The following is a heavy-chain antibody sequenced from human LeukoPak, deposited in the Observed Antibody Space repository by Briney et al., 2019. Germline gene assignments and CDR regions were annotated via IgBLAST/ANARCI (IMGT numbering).Heavy chain of an antibody. CDR2: ISSSGSTI. Sequence: TGGSLRLSCAASGFTFSDYYMSWIRQAPGKGLEWVSYISSSGSTIYYADSVKGRFTISRDNAKNSLYLQMSSLRAEDTAVYYCARDGLRYFDWPTLNWFDPWGQGTLVTVSS. J-gene: IGHJ5*02. CDR3: ARDGLRYFDWPTLNWFDP. V-gene: IGHV3-11*01. CDR1: GFTFSDYY. D-gene: IGHD3-9*01.